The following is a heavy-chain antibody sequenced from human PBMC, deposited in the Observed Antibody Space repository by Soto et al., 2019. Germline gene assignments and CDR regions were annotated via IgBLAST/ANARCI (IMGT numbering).Heavy chain of an antibody. V-gene: IGHV3-30-3*01. Sequence: GGSLRLSCAASGFTFSSYAMHWVRQAPGKGLEWVAVISYDGSNKYYADSVKGRFTISRDNSKNTLYLQMNSLRAEDTAVYYCASVQTLFGIITVFDYWGQGTLVTVSS. J-gene: IGHJ4*02. CDR3: ASVQTLFGIITVFDY. CDR1: GFTFSSYA. CDR2: ISYDGSNK. D-gene: IGHD3-3*01.